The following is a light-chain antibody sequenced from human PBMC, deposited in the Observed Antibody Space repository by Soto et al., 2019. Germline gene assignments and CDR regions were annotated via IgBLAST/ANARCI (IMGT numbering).Light chain of an antibody. CDR2: GAS. CDR1: QSVSSSY. CDR3: QQYGSSPTN. J-gene: IGKJ5*01. Sequence: IVLTQSPGTLSLSPGERATLSCRASQSVSSSYLAWYQQQPGQAPRLLIYGASSRATGIPDRFSGSGYGTDFTLTISRLEPEDFAVYSCQQYGSSPTNFGQGTRLEIK. V-gene: IGKV3-20*01.